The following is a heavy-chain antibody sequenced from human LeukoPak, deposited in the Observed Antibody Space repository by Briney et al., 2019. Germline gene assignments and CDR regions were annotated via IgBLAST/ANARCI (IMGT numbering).Heavy chain of an antibody. J-gene: IGHJ4*02. V-gene: IGHV3-74*01. CDR3: ARGGGHGGSYFPD. CDR2: MKTDGTRI. D-gene: IGHD3-10*01. CDR1: GFRFSNSW. Sequence: GGSLRLSCAASGFRFSNSWMYWVRQGPGKGPVWVSRMKTDGTRIEYADSVKGRFTISRDNAKNTQFLQMSSLRVEDTAVYYCARGGGHGGSYFPDWGQGTRVTGSS.